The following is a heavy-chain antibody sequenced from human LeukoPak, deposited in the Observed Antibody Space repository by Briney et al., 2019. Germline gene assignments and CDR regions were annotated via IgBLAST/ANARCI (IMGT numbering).Heavy chain of an antibody. CDR3: ARGFGSSIPYSYYYYLDV. Sequence: SGGSLRLSCAASGFTVSSNYMSWVRQAPGKGLEWVSSISGSRSYIYYADSVKGRFTISRDNAKNSLYLQMNSLRAEDDTAVYYCARGFGSSIPYSYYYYLDVWGKGTTVTVSS. V-gene: IGHV3-21*01. CDR2: ISGSRSYI. CDR1: GFTVSSNY. J-gene: IGHJ6*03. D-gene: IGHD6-6*01.